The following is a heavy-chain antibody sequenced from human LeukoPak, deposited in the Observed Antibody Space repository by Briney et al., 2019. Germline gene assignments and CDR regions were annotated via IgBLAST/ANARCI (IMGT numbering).Heavy chain of an antibody. CDR3: ARSDSSSGRDWFDP. V-gene: IGHV4-31*03. CDR1: GGSISSGGYY. D-gene: IGHD6-6*01. CDR2: IYYSGST. J-gene: IGHJ5*02. Sequence: SETLSLTCTVSGGSISSGGYYWRWIRQHPGKGLEWIGYIYYSGSTYYNPSLKSRVTISVDTSKNQFSLKLSSVTAADTAVYYCARSDSSSGRDWFDPWGQGTLVTVSS.